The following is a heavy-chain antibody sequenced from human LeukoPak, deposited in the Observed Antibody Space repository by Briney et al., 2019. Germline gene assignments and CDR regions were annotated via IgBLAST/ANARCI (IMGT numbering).Heavy chain of an antibody. J-gene: IGHJ4*02. Sequence: PGGSLRLSCAASGFTFSSYSMNWVRQAPGKGLEWVSSITSSSSYIYYADSVKGRFTISRDNVKNSLYLQMNSLRAEDTAVYYCARDGSPTSSGWCGPEDYWGQGTLVTVSS. CDR3: ARDGSPTSSGWCGPEDY. V-gene: IGHV3-21*01. CDR2: ITSSSSYI. CDR1: GFTFSSYS. D-gene: IGHD6-19*01.